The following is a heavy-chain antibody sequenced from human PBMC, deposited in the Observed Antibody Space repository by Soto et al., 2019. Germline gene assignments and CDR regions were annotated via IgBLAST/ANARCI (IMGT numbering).Heavy chain of an antibody. V-gene: IGHV1-46*01. D-gene: IGHD2-15*01. Sequence: QVQLVQSGAEVKKPGASVKVSCKASGYTFTSYYMHWVRQAPGQGLEWMGIINPSAGSTSYAQKFQRSVTMTRDTSTSTVYMELSSLRSEDTAVYYCARVYCSGGGCYGIDYWGQGTLVTVSS. CDR2: INPSAGST. J-gene: IGHJ4*02. CDR3: ARVYCSGGGCYGIDY. CDR1: GYTFTSYY.